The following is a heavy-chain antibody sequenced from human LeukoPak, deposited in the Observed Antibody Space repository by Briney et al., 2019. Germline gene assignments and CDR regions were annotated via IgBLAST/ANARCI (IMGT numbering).Heavy chain of an antibody. Sequence: PGRSLRLSCAASGFTFSSYGMHWVRQAPGKGLEWVAVIWYDGSNKYYADSVKGRFTISRDNSKNTLYLQMNGLRAEDTAVYYCARAVRRVYYDFWSGPGYWGQGTLVTVSS. CDR1: GFTFSSYG. D-gene: IGHD3-3*01. J-gene: IGHJ4*02. CDR2: IWYDGSNK. V-gene: IGHV3-33*01. CDR3: ARAVRRVYYDFWSGPGY.